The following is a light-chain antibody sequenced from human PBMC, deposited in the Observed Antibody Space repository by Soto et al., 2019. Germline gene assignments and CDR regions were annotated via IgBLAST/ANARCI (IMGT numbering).Light chain of an antibody. Sequence: DIQMTQSPSTLSASVGDRVTITCRASQSISSWLAWYQQKPGKAPKLLIYKASTLEAGVPSRFSGSGSGTEFTLTISSLQPDDFATYYCQQYNGYSRTFGQGTMVDIK. J-gene: IGKJ1*01. CDR3: QQYNGYSRT. CDR1: QSISSW. CDR2: KAS. V-gene: IGKV1-5*03.